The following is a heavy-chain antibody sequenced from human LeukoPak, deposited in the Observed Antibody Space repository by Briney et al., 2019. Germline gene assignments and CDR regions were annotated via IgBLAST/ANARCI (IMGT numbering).Heavy chain of an antibody. CDR3: VRRRVGVAPASDM. CDR2: CRGKTNSYST. J-gene: IGHJ3*02. Sequence: GGSLRLSCAAFGFTFSDHAMDWVRQAPGEGLEWVARCRGKTNSYSTEYAASVKGRFTISRDDSKNSLYLQMNSLKTEDTAVYYCVRRRVGVAPASDMWGQGTTVTVSS. CDR1: GFTFSDHA. V-gene: IGHV3-72*01. D-gene: IGHD1-26*01.